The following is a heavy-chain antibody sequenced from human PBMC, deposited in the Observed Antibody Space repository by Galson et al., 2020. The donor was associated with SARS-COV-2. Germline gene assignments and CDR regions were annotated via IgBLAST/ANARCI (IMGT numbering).Heavy chain of an antibody. CDR1: GFTFSSYG. V-gene: IGHV3-33*01. Sequence: GSLRLSCAASGFTFSSYGMHWVRQAPGKGLEWVAVIWYDGSNKYYADSVKGRFTISRDNSKNTLYLQMNSLRAEDTAVYYCARDFGISSASGEEFDYWGQGTLVTVSS. CDR3: ARDFGISSASGEEFDY. D-gene: IGHD6-6*01. J-gene: IGHJ4*02. CDR2: IWYDGSNK.